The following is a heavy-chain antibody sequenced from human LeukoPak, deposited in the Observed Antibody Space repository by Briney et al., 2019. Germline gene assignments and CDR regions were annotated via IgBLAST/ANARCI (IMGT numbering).Heavy chain of an antibody. D-gene: IGHD1-1*01. CDR3: AGADLKFNNLLALNFNY. V-gene: IGHV1-69*13. CDR2: TIPILSTP. CDR1: GGSFSRLS. Sequence: SVKVSCKASGGSFSRLSINWVRQVPGQGLEWMGGTIPILSTPNYAQRFQDSVTFTADGSTSTACMELSSLTSEDTAVYYCAGADLKFNNLLALNFNYWGQGTLVTVSS. J-gene: IGHJ4*02.